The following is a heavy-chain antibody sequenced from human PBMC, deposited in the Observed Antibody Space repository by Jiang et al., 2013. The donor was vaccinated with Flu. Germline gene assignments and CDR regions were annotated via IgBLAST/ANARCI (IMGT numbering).Heavy chain of an antibody. V-gene: IGHV4-31*03. D-gene: IGHD1-14*01. CDR2: IYYSGST. CDR1: GGSISSDDYY. Sequence: GSGLVKPSQTLSLTCTVSGGSISSDDYYWSWIRQHPGKGLEWIGYIYYSGSTYYNPSLKSRVILSVDTSKNQFSLKLRSVTAADTAVYYCARYEDREAFDIVGPRDNGHRLF. CDR3: ARYEDREAFDI. J-gene: IGHJ3*02.